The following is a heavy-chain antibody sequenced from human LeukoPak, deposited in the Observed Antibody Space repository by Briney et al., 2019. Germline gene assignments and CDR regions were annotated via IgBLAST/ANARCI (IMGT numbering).Heavy chain of an antibody. CDR2: ISAYNGNT. V-gene: IGHV1-18*01. J-gene: IGHJ5*02. D-gene: IGHD4-17*01. Sequence: GASVKVSCKASGYTFTSYGISWVRQAPGQGLEWMGWISAYNGNTNYAQKLQGTVTMTTDTSTSTAYMELRSLRSDDTAVYYCARHYGDYGVPWFDPWGQGTLVTVSS. CDR3: ARHYGDYGVPWFDP. CDR1: GYTFTSYG.